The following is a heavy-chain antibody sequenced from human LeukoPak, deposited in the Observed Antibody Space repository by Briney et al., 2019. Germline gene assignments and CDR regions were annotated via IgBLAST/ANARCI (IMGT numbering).Heavy chain of an antibody. V-gene: IGHV4-34*01. CDR2: INHSGST. D-gene: IGHD3-10*01. CDR3: ARERRLHYYGSGSPGFDS. Sequence: SETLSLTCAVYGGSFSGYYWSWIRQPPGKGLEWIGEINHSGSTNYNPSLKSRVTISVDTSKNQFSLKLSSVTAADTALYYCARERRLHYYGSGSPGFDSWGQGTLVNVS. CDR1: GGSFSGYY. J-gene: IGHJ4*02.